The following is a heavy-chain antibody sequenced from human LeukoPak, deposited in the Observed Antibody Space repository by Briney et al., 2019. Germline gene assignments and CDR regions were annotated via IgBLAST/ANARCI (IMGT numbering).Heavy chain of an antibody. D-gene: IGHD2-15*01. J-gene: IGHJ3*02. Sequence: GGSLRLSCAASGFTFDDYAMHWVRQAPGKGLEWVSLISWDGGNTYYADSVKGRFTISRDNSKNSLYLQMNSLRAEDTAVYYCAKKMISYWAEGPVDIWGQGTMVTVSS. CDR2: ISWDGGNT. CDR3: AKKMISYWAEGPVDI. CDR1: GFTFDDYA. V-gene: IGHV3-43D*03.